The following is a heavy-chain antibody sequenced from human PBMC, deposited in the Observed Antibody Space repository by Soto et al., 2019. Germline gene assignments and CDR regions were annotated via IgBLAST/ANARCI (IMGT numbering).Heavy chain of an antibody. CDR1: GYTFPSYG. D-gene: IGHD2-15*01. Sequence: GASVKVSCKASGYTFPSYGISWVRQAPGQGLEWMGWISVYTGNRNYAQKLQGRVTMTTDTSTSTAYMELTSLRSDDTAVYYCARDHGCSDDSCYPMDVWGKGATVTVSS. J-gene: IGHJ6*04. V-gene: IGHV1-18*04. CDR2: ISVYTGNR. CDR3: ARDHGCSDDSCYPMDV.